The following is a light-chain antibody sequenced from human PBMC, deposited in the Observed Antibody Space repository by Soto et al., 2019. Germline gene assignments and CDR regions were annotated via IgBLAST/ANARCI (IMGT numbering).Light chain of an antibody. V-gene: IGKV1-5*01. CDR3: QQYNSYSLT. CDR1: QSISSW. CDR2: DAS. Sequence: QMSLSPATLSSSKRDRVTITCRASQSISSWLAWYQQKPGKAPKLLIYDASSLGSGVPSRFSSSGSGTEFTLTISSLQPDDFTTYYCQQYNSYSLTFGGVSKVDI. J-gene: IGKJ4*01.